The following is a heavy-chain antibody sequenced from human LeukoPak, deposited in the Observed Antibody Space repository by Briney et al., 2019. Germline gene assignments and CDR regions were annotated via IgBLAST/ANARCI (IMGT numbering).Heavy chain of an antibody. Sequence: VKVSCKASGYTFTGYYMHWVRQAPGQGLEWMGWINPNSGGTNYAQKFQGRVTMTRGTSISTAYMELSRLRSDDTAVYYCARVRYSGSYLLFDYWGQGTLVTVSS. V-gene: IGHV1-2*02. CDR2: INPNSGGT. CDR3: ARVRYSGSYLLFDY. CDR1: GYTFTGYY. J-gene: IGHJ4*02. D-gene: IGHD1-26*01.